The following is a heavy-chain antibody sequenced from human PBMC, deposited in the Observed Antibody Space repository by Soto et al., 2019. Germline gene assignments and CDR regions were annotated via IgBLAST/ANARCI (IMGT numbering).Heavy chain of an antibody. CDR1: GGSISSYY. CDR2: IYYSGST. Sequence: SETLSLTCTVSGGSISSYYWSWIRQPPGKGLEWIGYIYYSGSTNYNPSLKSRVTISVDTSKNQFSLKLSSVTAADTAVYYCASKTVVVPAAMADPYDYYYMDVWGKGTTVTVSS. CDR3: ASKTVVVPAAMADPYDYYYMDV. J-gene: IGHJ6*03. V-gene: IGHV4-59*01. D-gene: IGHD2-2*01.